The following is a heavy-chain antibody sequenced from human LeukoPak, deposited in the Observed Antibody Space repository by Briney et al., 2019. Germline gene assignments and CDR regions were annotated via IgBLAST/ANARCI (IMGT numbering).Heavy chain of an antibody. D-gene: IGHD3/OR15-3a*01. CDR2: IKRKGDDGTI. V-gene: IGHV3-15*01. CDR3: TAGTGRSDFDY. CDR1: GFTFSNAW. Sequence: GGSLTLACAAYGFTFSNAWMSWVRQAPGRGLEWVGRIKRKGDDGTIGYAAPVKGRLSISRDDSKKTLYLQMKSLKSEDTAVYYCTAGTGRSDFDYWGQGTLVTVSS. J-gene: IGHJ4*02.